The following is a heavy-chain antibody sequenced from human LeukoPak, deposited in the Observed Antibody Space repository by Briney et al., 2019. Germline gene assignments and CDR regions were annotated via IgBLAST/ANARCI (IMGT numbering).Heavy chain of an antibody. CDR2: ISAYSGTT. Sequence: ASVKVSCKASGYTFTTYGISWVRQAPGQGLEWMGWISAYSGTTNYAQKLQGRVSMAIDTSTDTAYMELRSLRSDDTAVYYCARAYVDTAMFSYWGQGTLVTVSS. CDR3: ARAYVDTAMFSY. V-gene: IGHV1-18*01. J-gene: IGHJ4*02. CDR1: GYTFTTYG. D-gene: IGHD5-18*01.